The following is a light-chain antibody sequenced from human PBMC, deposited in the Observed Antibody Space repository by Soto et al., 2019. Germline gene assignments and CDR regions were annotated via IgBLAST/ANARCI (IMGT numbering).Light chain of an antibody. CDR3: QQYASSPTWT. CDR2: GAS. CDR1: QSVSSSY. V-gene: IGKV3-20*01. Sequence: EIVLTQSPGTLSLSPGERATLSCRAGQSVSSSYLAWYQQKPGQAPRLLIYGASSRATGIPDRFSGSGSGTELTVTISRLEPEDFAVDYCQQYASSPTWTFGQGTKVEIK. J-gene: IGKJ1*01.